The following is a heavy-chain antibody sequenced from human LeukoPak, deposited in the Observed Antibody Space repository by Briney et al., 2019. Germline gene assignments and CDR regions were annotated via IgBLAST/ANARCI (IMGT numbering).Heavy chain of an antibody. V-gene: IGHV3-74*01. CDR3: ARTPYYYDSSGYQYNWFGP. CDR2: IGTDGSTT. CDR1: GFTFSSYW. J-gene: IGHJ5*02. D-gene: IGHD3-22*01. Sequence: PGGSLRLSCAASGFTFSSYWMHWVRQAPGKGLVCVSRIGTDGSTTTYADSVKGRFTISRDNSKNTLYLQMTSLRAEDTAVYYCARTPYYYDSSGYQYNWFGPWGQGTLVTVSS.